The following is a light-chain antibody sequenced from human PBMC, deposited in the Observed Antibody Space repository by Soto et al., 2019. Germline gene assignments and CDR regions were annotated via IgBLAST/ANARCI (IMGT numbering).Light chain of an antibody. CDR2: GHN. J-gene: IGLJ2*01. CDR1: SSNIGAGYD. CDR3: QSYDSSLSVLV. Sequence: QSVLTQPPSVSGAPGQRVTISCTGGSSNIGAGYDVHWYQQLPGTAPKLLIYGHNNRPSGVPDRFSGSKSGTSASLAITGLQAEDEADYYCQSYDSSLSVLVFGGGTKVTVL. V-gene: IGLV1-40*01.